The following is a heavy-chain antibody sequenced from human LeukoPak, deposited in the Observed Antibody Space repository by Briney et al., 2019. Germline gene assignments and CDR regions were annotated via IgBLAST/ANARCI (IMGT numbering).Heavy chain of an antibody. CDR2: INPSGGST. Sequence: GASVKVSCKASGYIFTTYYMHWVRQAPGQGLEWMGIINPSGGSTSYAQKFQGRVTMTRDTSTSTVYMELSSLRSEDTAVYYCARVDPTVTTGDYWGQGTLVTVSS. CDR3: ARVDPTVTTGDY. D-gene: IGHD4-11*01. CDR1: GYIFTTYY. V-gene: IGHV1-46*01. J-gene: IGHJ4*02.